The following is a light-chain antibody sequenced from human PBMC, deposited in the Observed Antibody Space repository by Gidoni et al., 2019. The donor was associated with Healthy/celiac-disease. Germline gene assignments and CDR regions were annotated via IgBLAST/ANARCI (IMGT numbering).Light chain of an antibody. CDR1: QGISSY. V-gene: IGKV1-9*01. Sequence: IQLTKSPSFLSASVGYRVTITCRASQGISSYLAWYQQTPGKAPKLLIYAASTLQSGVPSRFSGSGSGTDFTLTICRLQPEDFATYYCQQLNSYLLTFGGGTKVEIK. J-gene: IGKJ4*01. CDR2: AAS. CDR3: QQLNSYLLT.